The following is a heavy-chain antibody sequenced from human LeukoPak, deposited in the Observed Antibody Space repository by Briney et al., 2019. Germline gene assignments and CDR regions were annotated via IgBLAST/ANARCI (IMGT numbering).Heavy chain of an antibody. D-gene: IGHD1-1*01. V-gene: IGHV3-48*04. J-gene: IGHJ4*02. CDR3: ARIHNLGILAHFDY. CDR1: GFTFSNAW. CDR2: INSGGSTL. Sequence: GGSLRLSCAASGFTFSNAWMNWVRQAPGKGLEWVSYINSGGSTLYYADSVKGRFTISRDNAKNSLYLQMNSLRAEDTAVYYCARIHNLGILAHFDYWGQGTLVTVSS.